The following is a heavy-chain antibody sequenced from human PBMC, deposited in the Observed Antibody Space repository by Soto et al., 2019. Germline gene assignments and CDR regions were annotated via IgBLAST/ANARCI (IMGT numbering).Heavy chain of an antibody. CDR3: ARERGPKGWLQSLTWFDP. CDR1: GGTFSSYA. V-gene: IGHV1-69*13. D-gene: IGHD5-12*01. J-gene: IGHJ5*02. CDR2: IIPIFGTA. Sequence: GASVKVSCKASGGTFSSYAISWVRQAPGQGLEWMGGIIPIFGTANYAQKFQGRVTITADESTSTAYMELSSLRSEDTAVYYCARERGPKGWLQSLTWFDPWGQGTLVTVSS.